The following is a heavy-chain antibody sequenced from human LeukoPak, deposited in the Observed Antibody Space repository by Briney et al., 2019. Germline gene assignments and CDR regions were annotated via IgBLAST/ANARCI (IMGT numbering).Heavy chain of an antibody. Sequence: PGGSLRLSCAASGFTFRSYWMHWVRQAPGEGLVWVSRIKSDVSGTTSADSVKGRSTISKDNAKNTLSLQMNSLRAEDTAVSYCATGGSSGGSPGYCGQGTLVTVSS. J-gene: IGHJ4*02. CDR2: IKSDVSGT. D-gene: IGHD2-15*01. V-gene: IGHV3-74*01. CDR3: ATGGSSGGSPGY. CDR1: GFTFRSYW.